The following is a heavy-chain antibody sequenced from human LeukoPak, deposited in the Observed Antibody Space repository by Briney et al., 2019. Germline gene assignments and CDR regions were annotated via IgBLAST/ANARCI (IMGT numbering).Heavy chain of an antibody. CDR1: GFTFSSYR. Sequence: PGGSLRLSCAASGFTFSSYRMSWVRHAPPEGLEWVANTKHDGSEKYYVDSVKSRFTISRDNAKNLLYLQMNSLRAEDAAVYFCARARLGFTRGIGTNYFDYWGQGTLVTVSS. D-gene: IGHD2-15*01. CDR3: ARARLGFTRGIGTNYFDY. CDR2: TKHDGSEK. V-gene: IGHV3-7*01. J-gene: IGHJ4*02.